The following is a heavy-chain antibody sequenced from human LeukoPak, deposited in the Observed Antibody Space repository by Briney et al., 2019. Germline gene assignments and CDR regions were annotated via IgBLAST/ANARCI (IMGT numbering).Heavy chain of an antibody. CDR2: IYYSGST. V-gene: IGHV4-59*08. D-gene: IGHD1-26*01. J-gene: IGHJ4*02. CDR3: ARLRPAYSGSYYGYFDY. CDR1: GGSISSYY. Sequence: PSETLSLTCTVSGGSISSYYWSWIRQPPGKGLEWIGYIYYSGSTNYNPSLKSRVTISVDTSKNQFSLKLSSVTAADTAVYYCARLRPAYSGSYYGYFDYWGQGTLVTVSS.